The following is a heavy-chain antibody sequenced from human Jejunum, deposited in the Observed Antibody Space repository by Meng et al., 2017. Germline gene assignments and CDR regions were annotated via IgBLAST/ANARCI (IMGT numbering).Heavy chain of an antibody. J-gene: IGHJ3*02. V-gene: IGHV4-31*03. CDR1: NGSLTSGGYY. CDR3: ARDVPYYDILTCYLKPSGCDI. D-gene: IGHD3-9*01. Sequence: SETLSLTCTVSNGSLTSGGYYWTWIRQHPGEGLEWIGYIYSSGTTYYNPSLRSRLKMSIDTSKNQFSLKLTSVTAADTAVYFCARDVPYYDILTCYLKPSGCDIWGRGTMVTVSS. CDR2: IYSSGTT.